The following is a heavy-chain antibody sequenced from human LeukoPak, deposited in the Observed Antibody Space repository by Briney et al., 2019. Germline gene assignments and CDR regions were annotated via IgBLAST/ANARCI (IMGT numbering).Heavy chain of an antibody. D-gene: IGHD3-22*01. Sequence: GGSLRLSCAASGFTFSSYWMSWVRQAPGKGLEWVANIKQDGSEKYYVDSVKGRFTISRDNAKNSLYLQMNSLRAEDTAVYYCAKEDSSGYGETYDAFDIWGQGTMVTVSS. V-gene: IGHV3-7*01. CDR3: AKEDSSGYGETYDAFDI. CDR2: IKQDGSEK. CDR1: GFTFSSYW. J-gene: IGHJ3*02.